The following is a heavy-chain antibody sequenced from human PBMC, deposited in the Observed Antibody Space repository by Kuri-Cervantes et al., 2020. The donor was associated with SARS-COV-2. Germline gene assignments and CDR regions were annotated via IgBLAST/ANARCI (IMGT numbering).Heavy chain of an antibody. J-gene: IGHJ5*02. CDR2: TYSRGST. CDR1: GGSISSYY. V-gene: IGHV4-59*08. D-gene: IGHD3-22*01. CDR3: VRRHYYDSSGFWFYP. Sequence: SETLSLICPVSGGSISSYYWSWIRQPPGKGLEWIGYTYSRGSTNYHPSLKSGVTISVDTSKNQFSLALSSVTAADTAAYYCVRRHYYDSSGFWFYPWGQGTLVTVSS.